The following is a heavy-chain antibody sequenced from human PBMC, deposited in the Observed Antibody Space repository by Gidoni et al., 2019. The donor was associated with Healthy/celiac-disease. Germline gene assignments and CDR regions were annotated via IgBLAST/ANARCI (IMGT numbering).Heavy chain of an antibody. Sequence: EVQLLESGGGLVQPGGSLRLSCAASGFTFSSYAMSWVRQAPGKGLEWVSAIRGSGGSTYYADAVKGRFTISRDNSKNTLYLQMNSLRAEDTAVYYCAKDQSWFGELRIHYGMDVWGQGTTVTVSS. D-gene: IGHD3-10*01. CDR1: GFTFSSYA. CDR3: AKDQSWFGELRIHYGMDV. V-gene: IGHV3-23*01. CDR2: IRGSGGST. J-gene: IGHJ6*02.